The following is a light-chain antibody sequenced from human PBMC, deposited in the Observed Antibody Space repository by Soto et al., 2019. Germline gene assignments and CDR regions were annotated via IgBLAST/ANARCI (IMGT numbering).Light chain of an antibody. V-gene: IGKV1-5*01. J-gene: IGKJ1*01. Sequence: DIQMTQSPSTLSASVGDRVTITCRASQSIGSSLAWYQQKLGKAPNLLISDASSLERGVPSRFSGSGSGTEFTLTIRNQQPDDFATYYCQQYTGYSRTLGQGTKVE. CDR2: DAS. CDR3: QQYTGYSRT. CDR1: QSIGSS.